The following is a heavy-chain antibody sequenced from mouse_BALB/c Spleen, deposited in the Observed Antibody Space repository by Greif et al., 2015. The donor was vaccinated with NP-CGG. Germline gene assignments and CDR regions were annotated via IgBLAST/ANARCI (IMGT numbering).Heavy chain of an antibody. CDR2: IAPGSGST. Sequence: DLVKPGASVKLSCKASGYTFTSYWINWIKQRPGQGLEWIGRIAPGSGSTYYNEMFKGKATLTVDTSSSTAYIQLSSLSSEDSAVYFCARGGYYGSGAYWGQGTLVTVSA. V-gene: IGHV1S41*01. D-gene: IGHD1-1*01. J-gene: IGHJ3*01. CDR3: ARGGYYGSGAY. CDR1: GYTFTSYW.